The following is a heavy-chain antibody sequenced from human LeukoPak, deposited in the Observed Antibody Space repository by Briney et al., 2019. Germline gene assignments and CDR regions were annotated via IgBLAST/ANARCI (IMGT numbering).Heavy chain of an antibody. CDR1: GFTFSSYA. J-gene: IGHJ6*02. V-gene: IGHV3-23*01. D-gene: IGHD3-3*01. CDR3: AKAGDFWSGYLMDV. Sequence: GGSLRLSCTASGFTFSSYAMSWVRQAPGKGLGWVSAISGSGGSTYYADSVKGRFTISRDNSKNTLYLQMNSLRAEGTAVYYCAKAGDFWSGYLMDVWGQGTTVTVSS. CDR2: ISGSGGST.